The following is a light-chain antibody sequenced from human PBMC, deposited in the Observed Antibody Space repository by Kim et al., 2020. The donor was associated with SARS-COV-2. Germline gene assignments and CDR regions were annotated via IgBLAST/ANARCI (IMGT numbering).Light chain of an antibody. CDR3: QSFDSSLSTYV. CDR2: GNT. Sequence: QSVLTQPPSVSGAPGETVTISCTGSSSNIGTVYDVHWYQHLPGIAPKLLIFGNTNRPSGVPDRFSGSKSGTSASLAITGLQAEDEADYYGQSFDSSLSTYVFGSGTKVTVL. J-gene: IGLJ1*01. V-gene: IGLV1-40*01. CDR1: SSNIGTVYD.